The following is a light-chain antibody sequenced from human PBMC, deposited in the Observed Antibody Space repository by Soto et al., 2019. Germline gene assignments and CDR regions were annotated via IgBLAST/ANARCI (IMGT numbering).Light chain of an antibody. Sequence: QSVLTQPASVSGSPGQSITISCTGTSSDIGHYNYVSWYQQHPGKVPKLMISEVTNRPSGFSDRFSGSKSGNTASLTISGLQAEDEADYYCSSYTTTFTQVFGTGTKVTVL. CDR1: SSDIGHYNY. V-gene: IGLV2-14*01. CDR3: SSYTTTFTQV. CDR2: EVT. J-gene: IGLJ1*01.